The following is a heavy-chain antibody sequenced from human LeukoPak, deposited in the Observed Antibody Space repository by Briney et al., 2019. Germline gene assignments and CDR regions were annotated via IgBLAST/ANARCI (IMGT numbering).Heavy chain of an antibody. CDR1: GFTFSSYA. Sequence: GGSLRLSCAASGFTFSSYAMSWVRQAPGKGLEWVSVIYSNTFYADSVKGRFTISRDNSKNTVYLQMNSLRVEDTAVYYCARDGGSGPFDYWGQGTLVTVSS. J-gene: IGHJ4*02. D-gene: IGHD3-10*01. CDR3: ARDGGSGPFDY. CDR2: IYSNT. V-gene: IGHV3-66*01.